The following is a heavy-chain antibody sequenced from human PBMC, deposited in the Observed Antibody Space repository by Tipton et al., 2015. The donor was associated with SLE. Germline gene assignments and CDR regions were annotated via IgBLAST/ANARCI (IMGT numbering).Heavy chain of an antibody. V-gene: IGHV4-39*01. Sequence: TLSLTCTVSGGSIDNSYYHWGWIPQPPGKGLEWIGTISYRGSTYSNPSLKSRVTISVDTSKNQFSLKLSSLAATDTAVYYCARRRFQSASDYWGQGTLVSVSS. CDR2: ISYRGST. CDR1: GGSIDNSYYH. D-gene: IGHD2-21*01. J-gene: IGHJ4*02. CDR3: ARRRFQSASDY.